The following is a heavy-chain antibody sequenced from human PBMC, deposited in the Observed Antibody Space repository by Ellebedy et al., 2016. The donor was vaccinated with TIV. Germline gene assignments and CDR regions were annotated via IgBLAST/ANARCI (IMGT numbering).Heavy chain of an antibody. J-gene: IGHJ5*02. CDR2: IYQDGSAQ. Sequence: PGGSLRLSCVASEFSFRSYWMSWVRQAPGKGLEWVANIYQDGSAQYYVDSVKGRFTISRDNAKNSLFLQMNSLRVEDTAVYYCARRGSYGDYAVQVNPWFDPWGQGTLVTVSS. V-gene: IGHV3-7*01. CDR3: ARRGSYGDYAVQVNPWFDP. CDR1: EFSFRSYW. D-gene: IGHD5-18*01.